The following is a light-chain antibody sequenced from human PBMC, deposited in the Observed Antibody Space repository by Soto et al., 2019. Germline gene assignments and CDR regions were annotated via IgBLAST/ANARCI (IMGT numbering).Light chain of an antibody. V-gene: IGLV2-11*01. J-gene: IGLJ3*02. CDR1: SSDIGTYNF. CDR2: DVT. CDR3: CSYAGSRRV. Sequence: QSALTQPRSVSGSPGQSVTFSCIGTSSDIGTYNFVSWYQQNPGKAPKLLIYDVTKRPSGVPDRFSGSKSGNTASLTISGLQSEDEADYYCCSYAGSRRVFGGGTKLTVL.